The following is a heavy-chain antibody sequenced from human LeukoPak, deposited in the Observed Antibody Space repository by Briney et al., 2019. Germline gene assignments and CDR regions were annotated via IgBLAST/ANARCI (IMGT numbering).Heavy chain of an antibody. J-gene: IGHJ4*02. CDR1: GDCIGTYY. CDR2: IYYRVTS. D-gene: IGHD6-13*01. V-gene: IGHV4-59*01. CDR3: ARVSTGSWYGPRGNYFDY. Sequence: SETLTLTCTVSGDCIGTYYWSWIRQPPGKGLEWIGYIYYRVTSDYNPSLKSRVTMSVDMSTRQISLKLSSVTAADTAVYYCARVSTGSWYGPRGNYFDYWGQGTLVTVSS.